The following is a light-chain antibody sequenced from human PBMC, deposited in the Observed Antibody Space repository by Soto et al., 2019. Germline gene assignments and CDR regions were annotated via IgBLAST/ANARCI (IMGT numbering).Light chain of an antibody. V-gene: IGLV2-14*01. J-gene: IGLJ1*01. CDR2: EVN. CDR1: SSDVGSYNY. Sequence: QSALTQPASVSGSPGQSIIISCTGTSSDVGSYNYVSWYQQHPGKAPKLMIYEVNNRPSGFSNRFSDSKSGNTASLTISGLQAEDEADYYCSSYTNSGTLVFGTGTKLTVL. CDR3: SSYTNSGTLV.